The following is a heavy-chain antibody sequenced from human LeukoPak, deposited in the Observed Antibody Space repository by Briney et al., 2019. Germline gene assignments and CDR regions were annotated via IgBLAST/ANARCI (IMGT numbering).Heavy chain of an antibody. CDR3: AKDNRRHYTSGPNPDSLH. J-gene: IGHJ4*02. D-gene: IGHD6-19*01. CDR1: GFTFSSYA. V-gene: IGHV3-23*01. Sequence: GGSLRLSCAASGFTFSSYAISWVRQAPGKGLEWVSAVSGRGDSTYYADSVKGRFTISRDNAKNSLYLQMNSLRVEDTAFYYCAKDNRRHYTSGPNPDSLHWGQGALVTVSS. CDR2: VSGRGDST.